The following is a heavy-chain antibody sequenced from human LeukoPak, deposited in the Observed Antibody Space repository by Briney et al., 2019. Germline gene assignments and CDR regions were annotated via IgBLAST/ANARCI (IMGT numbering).Heavy chain of an antibody. Sequence: GGSLRLSCAASGFTFSSYWMSWVRQAPGKGLEWVANIKQEGSEKYYVDSVKGRFTISRDNAKHSLYLQMNSLRAEDTAVYYCARRHCSGGSCYSHYYYMDVWGKGTTVTVSS. CDR2: IKQEGSEK. CDR1: GFTFSSYW. D-gene: IGHD2-15*01. J-gene: IGHJ6*03. CDR3: ARRHCSGGSCYSHYYYMDV. V-gene: IGHV3-7*01.